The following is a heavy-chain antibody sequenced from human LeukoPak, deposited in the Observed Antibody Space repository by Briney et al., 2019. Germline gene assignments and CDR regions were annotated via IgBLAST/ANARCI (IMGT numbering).Heavy chain of an antibody. J-gene: IGHJ4*02. Sequence: GGSLRLSCAASGFTFDDCAMHWVRQAPGKGLEWVSGISWNSGSIGYADSVKGRFTISRDNAKNSLYLQMNSLRAEDTALYYCAKGVRIAAAGTQRRDYWGQGTLVTVSS. D-gene: IGHD6-13*01. CDR1: GFTFDDCA. CDR2: ISWNSGSI. CDR3: AKGVRIAAAGTQRRDY. V-gene: IGHV3-9*01.